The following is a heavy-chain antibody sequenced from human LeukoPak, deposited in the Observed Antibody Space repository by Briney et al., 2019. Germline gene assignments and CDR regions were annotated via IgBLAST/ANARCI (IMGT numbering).Heavy chain of an antibody. V-gene: IGHV3-21*01. CDR3: ARGVRSGRDFDY. CDR1: GFTFSSYS. CDR2: ISSSSSYI. J-gene: IGHJ4*02. D-gene: IGHD3-10*01. Sequence: GGSLRLSCAASGFTFSSYSMNWARQAPGKGLEWVSSISSSSSYIYYADSVKGRFTISRDNAKNSLYLQMNGLRAEDTAVYYCARGVRSGRDFDYWGQGTLVTVSS.